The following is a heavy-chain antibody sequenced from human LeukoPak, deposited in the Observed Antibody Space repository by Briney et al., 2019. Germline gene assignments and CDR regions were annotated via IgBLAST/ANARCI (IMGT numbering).Heavy chain of an antibody. Sequence: PGGSLRLSCAASGYIFSNYAMTWVRQAPGRRLEWVSGISHNGDRIYYADSVKGRFTISRDNSKNTVYLQMNSLRHEDSALYYCTKDSVAAAGTAWFGPWGQGTLVIVSS. CDR2: ISHNGDRI. D-gene: IGHD6-13*01. V-gene: IGHV3-23*01. CDR1: GYIFSNYA. CDR3: TKDSVAAAGTAWFGP. J-gene: IGHJ5*02.